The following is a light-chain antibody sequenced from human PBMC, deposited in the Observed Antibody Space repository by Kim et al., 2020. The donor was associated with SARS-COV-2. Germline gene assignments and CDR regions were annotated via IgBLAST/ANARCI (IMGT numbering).Light chain of an antibody. Sequence: QSVLTQPPSVSGAPGQRVTISCTGSSSNIGAGYDVHWYQQLPGTAPKLLIYGNSNRPSGVPDRFSGSMSGTFASLAITGLQAEDEADYYCQSYDSSLNAVVFGGGTKLTVL. CDR2: GNS. CDR3: QSYDSSLNAVV. J-gene: IGLJ2*01. V-gene: IGLV1-40*01. CDR1: SSNIGAGYD.